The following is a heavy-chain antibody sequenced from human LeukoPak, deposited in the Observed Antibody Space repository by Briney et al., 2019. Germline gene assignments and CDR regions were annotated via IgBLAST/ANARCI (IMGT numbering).Heavy chain of an antibody. V-gene: IGHV4-59*11. J-gene: IGHJ5*02. D-gene: IGHD2-2*01. CDR3: ARDGVVPAAMGRSWFDP. CDR1: GGSIRGHY. CDR2: IYYSGST. Sequence: PSETLSLTCTVSGGSIRGHYWSWIRQPPGKGLEWIGYIYYSGSTNYNPSFKSRVTISLDTSKSQFSLSLTSVTAADTAVYYCARDGVVPAAMGRSWFDPWGQGTLVTVSS.